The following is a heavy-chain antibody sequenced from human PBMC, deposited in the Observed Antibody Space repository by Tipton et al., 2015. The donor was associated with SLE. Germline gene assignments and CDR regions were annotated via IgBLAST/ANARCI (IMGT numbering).Heavy chain of an antibody. V-gene: IGHV4-34*01. D-gene: IGHD3-10*01. CDR1: AGSISGYY. Sequence: TLSLTCAVYAGSISGYYWSWIRQPPGKGLEWIGEINLSGNTNYNPSLKSRVTISVDRSKNQFSLKLSSVTAADTAVYYCARHRWSRETMAVDWFDPWGQGTLVTISS. J-gene: IGHJ5*02. CDR2: INLSGNT. CDR3: ARHRWSRETMAVDWFDP.